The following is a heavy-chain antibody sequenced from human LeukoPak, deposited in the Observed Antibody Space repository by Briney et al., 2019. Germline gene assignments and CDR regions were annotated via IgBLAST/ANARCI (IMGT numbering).Heavy chain of an antibody. J-gene: IGHJ4*02. CDR2: IYYSGTT. V-gene: IGHV4-30-4*08. CDR3: ARDAYYYDSSGYYALESFDY. Sequence: SQTLSLTCTVSGGSISSGDYYWSWIRQPPGKGLEWLGYIYYSGTTYYNPSLKSRVTIPVDTSKNQFSLKLSSVTAADTAVYYCARDAYYYDSSGYYALESFDYWGQGTLVTVSS. D-gene: IGHD3-22*01. CDR1: GGSISSGDYY.